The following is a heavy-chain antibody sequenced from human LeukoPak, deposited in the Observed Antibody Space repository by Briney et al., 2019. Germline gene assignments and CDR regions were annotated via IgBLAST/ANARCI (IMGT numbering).Heavy chain of an antibody. Sequence: GASVKVSCKAAGCTFTSCDINRVRQAPGQGLEWMGWMNPNSGNTGYGQSLQGRITMTRDISIGTAYMQLSSLTSEDTAIYYCTRGSSGRRDNWGQGNLVTVSA. D-gene: IGHD6-19*01. J-gene: IGHJ4*02. CDR3: TRGSSGRRDN. V-gene: IGHV1-8*01. CDR2: MNPNSGNT. CDR1: GCTFTSCD.